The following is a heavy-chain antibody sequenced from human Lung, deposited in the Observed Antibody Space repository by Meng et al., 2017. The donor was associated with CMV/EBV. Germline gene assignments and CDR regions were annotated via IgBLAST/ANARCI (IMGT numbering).Heavy chain of an antibody. CDR1: GYNFTGYY. V-gene: IGHV1-2*02. CDR3: ARKVFRASDAFDI. J-gene: IGHJ3*02. CDR2: INPNSGDT. Sequence: ASXXVSXKASGYNFTGYYMHWVRQAPGQGLEWMGWINPNSGDTNYAQKFQGRVTMTGDTSISTAYMELKRLAYDDTAVYFCARKVFRASDAFDIWGQGTMVTVS.